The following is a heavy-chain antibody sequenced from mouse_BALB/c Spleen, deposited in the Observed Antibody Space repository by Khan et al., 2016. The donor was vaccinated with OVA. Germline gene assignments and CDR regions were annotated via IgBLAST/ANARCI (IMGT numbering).Heavy chain of an antibody. CDR2: ISYSGST. J-gene: IGHJ4*01. D-gene: IGHD2-3*01. Sequence: EVKLLEPGPGLVKPSQSLSLTCTVTGYSITSDYAWNWIRQFPGNTLEWMGYISYSGSTNYNPSLKSRISITRDTSKNQFILQLNSVTTEDTATYYCARDGSQYNYSMDYWGQGTSVTVSS. V-gene: IGHV3-2*02. CDR3: ARDGSQYNYSMDY. CDR1: GYSITSDYA.